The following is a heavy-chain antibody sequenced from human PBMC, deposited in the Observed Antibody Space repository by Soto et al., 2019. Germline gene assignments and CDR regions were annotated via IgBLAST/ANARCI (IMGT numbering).Heavy chain of an antibody. V-gene: IGHV4-31*03. CDR1: GAFINTDRYY. J-gene: IGHJ5*02. CDR3: VRGGIAGHWFDP. D-gene: IGHD2-15*01. Sequence: SETRCLTCSGSGAFINTDRYYYSCILQPPGKGLEWLGYIFHSGSTLYTPSLRGRLTLSADTSRNQLSLHLTSVTAADTAVYYCVRGGIAGHWFDPWGQGILVTVS. CDR2: IFHSGST.